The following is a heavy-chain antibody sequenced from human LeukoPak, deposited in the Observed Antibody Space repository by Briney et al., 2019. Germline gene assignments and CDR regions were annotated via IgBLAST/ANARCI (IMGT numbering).Heavy chain of an antibody. J-gene: IGHJ6*03. Sequence: GASVKVSCKASGYSFTSYDINWVRQATGQGLGWMGWMNPNSGNTGYAQKFQGRVTMTRNTSISTAYMELSSLRSEDTAVYYCARLLVPARGQIFYYYMDIWGKGTTVTVSS. D-gene: IGHD2-2*01. V-gene: IGHV1-8*01. CDR3: ARLLVPARGQIFYYYMDI. CDR1: GYSFTSYD. CDR2: MNPNSGNT.